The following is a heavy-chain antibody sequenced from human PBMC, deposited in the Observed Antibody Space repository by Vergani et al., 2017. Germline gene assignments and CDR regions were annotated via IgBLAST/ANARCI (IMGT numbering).Heavy chain of an antibody. V-gene: IGHV3-11*04. J-gene: IGHJ6*02. CDR3: AKTLAITTTRPYYAMDV. CDR2: ISPGASTV. Sequence: LEESGGGSVKPGGSLRLSCAASGFKFSDHYMSWIRQAPGKGLEWVSHISPGASTVSYTDSVTGRFTVSRDNDNNSLTLDMTTLRVEDTAVYYCAKTLAITTTRPYYAMDVWGQGTTVTVSS. D-gene: IGHD3-22*01. CDR1: GFKFSDHY.